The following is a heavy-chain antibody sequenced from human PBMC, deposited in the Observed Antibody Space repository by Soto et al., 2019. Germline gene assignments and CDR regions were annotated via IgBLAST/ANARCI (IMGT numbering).Heavy chain of an antibody. CDR2: IIPIFGTA. CDR1: GGTFSSYS. J-gene: IGHJ4*02. V-gene: IGHV1-69*01. Sequence: QVQLVQSGAEVKKPGSSVKVSCKASGGTFSSYSINWVRQAPGQGLEWMGEIIPIFGTANYAQKFQGRVTITAHESTSTAYMELSSLRSEDTPVYYCARDGGRHSGGIDYWGQGTLVTVSS. D-gene: IGHD1-26*01. CDR3: ARDGGRHSGGIDY.